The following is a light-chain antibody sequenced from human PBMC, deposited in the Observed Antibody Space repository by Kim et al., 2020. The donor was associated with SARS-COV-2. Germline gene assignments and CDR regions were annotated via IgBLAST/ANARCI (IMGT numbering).Light chain of an antibody. Sequence: GQTVSITCHGASLRRYYASWYQHKPGQAPVLVIYGKNNRPSGIPDRFSGSSSGNTASLTITGAQAEDEADYYCNSRDSSGNHPHVVFGGGTQLTVL. V-gene: IGLV3-19*01. CDR2: GKN. CDR3: NSRDSSGNHPHVV. CDR1: SLRRYY. J-gene: IGLJ2*01.